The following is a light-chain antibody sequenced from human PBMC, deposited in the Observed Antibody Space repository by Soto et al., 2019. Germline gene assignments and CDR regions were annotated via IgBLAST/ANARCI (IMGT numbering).Light chain of an antibody. V-gene: IGLV2-23*01. CDR1: SSDVGSYNL. CDR3: CSYAGSITPYV. J-gene: IGLJ1*01. CDR2: EGS. Sequence: QSALTQPASVSGSPGQSIPISCTGTSSDVGSYNLVSWYQQHPGKAPNLMFYEGSKRPSGVSNRFSGSKSGNTASLTISGLQAEDEADYYCCSYAGSITPYVFGTGTKVTVL.